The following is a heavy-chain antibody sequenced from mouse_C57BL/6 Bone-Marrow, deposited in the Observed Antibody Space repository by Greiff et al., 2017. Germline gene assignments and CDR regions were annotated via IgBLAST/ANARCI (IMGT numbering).Heavy chain of an antibody. V-gene: IGHV14-4*01. J-gene: IGHJ4*01. D-gene: IGHD4-1*01. Sequence: EVQLQESGAELVRPGASVKLSCTASGFNIKDDYMHWVKQRPEQGLEWIGWIDPENGDTEYASKFQGKATITADTSSNTAYLQLSSLTSEDTAVYYCTTSPGAMDYWGQGTSVTVSS. CDR2: IDPENGDT. CDR3: TTSPGAMDY. CDR1: GFNIKDDY.